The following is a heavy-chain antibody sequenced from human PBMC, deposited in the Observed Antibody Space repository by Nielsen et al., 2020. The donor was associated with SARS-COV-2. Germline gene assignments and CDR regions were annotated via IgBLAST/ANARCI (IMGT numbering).Heavy chain of an antibody. CDR2: ISWNSGSI. CDR3: ATLADIEGSYYYGMDV. J-gene: IGHJ6*02. Sequence: GGSLRLSCAASGFTFDDYAMHWVRQAPGKGLEWVSGISWNSGSIGYADSVKGRFTISRDNAKNSLYLQMNSLRAEDTALYYCATLADIEGSYYYGMDVWGQGTTVTVSS. CDR1: GFTFDDYA. D-gene: IGHD6-13*01. V-gene: IGHV3-9*01.